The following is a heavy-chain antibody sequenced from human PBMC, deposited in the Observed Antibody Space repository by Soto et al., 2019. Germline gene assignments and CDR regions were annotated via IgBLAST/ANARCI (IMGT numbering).Heavy chain of an antibody. D-gene: IGHD2-2*01. CDR3: ARESVIPAAMRTRGDYYYYGMDV. CDR1: GGSISSGGYY. V-gene: IGHV4-31*03. Sequence: SETLSLTCTVSGGSISSGGYYWSWIRQHPGKGLEWIGYIYYSGSTYYNPSLKSRVTISVDTSKNQFSLKLSSVTAADTAVYYCARESVIPAAMRTRGDYYYYGMDVWGQGTTVTVSS. J-gene: IGHJ6*02. CDR2: IYYSGST.